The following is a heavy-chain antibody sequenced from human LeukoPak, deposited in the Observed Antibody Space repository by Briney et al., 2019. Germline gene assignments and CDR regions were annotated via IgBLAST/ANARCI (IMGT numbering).Heavy chain of an antibody. V-gene: IGHV4-34*01. CDR1: GGSFSGYY. CDR3: ARYYSSTPPYYFDY. D-gene: IGHD6-19*01. J-gene: IGHJ4*02. CDR2: INHSGST. Sequence: PSETLSLTCAVYGGSFSGYYRSWIRQPPGKGLEWIGEINHSGSTNYNPSLKSRVTISVDTSKNQFSLKLSSVTAADTAVYYCARYYSSTPPYYFDYWGQGTLVTVSS.